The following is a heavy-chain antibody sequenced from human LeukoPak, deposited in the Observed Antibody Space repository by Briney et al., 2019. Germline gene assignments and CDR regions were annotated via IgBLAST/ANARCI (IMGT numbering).Heavy chain of an antibody. V-gene: IGHV3-30-3*01. CDR2: ISYDGGNR. J-gene: IGHJ4*02. CDR3: ARDIPYGGNSIEDY. CDR1: GFTFSNYP. Sequence: GGSLRLSCAASGFTFSNYPMHWVRQAPGKGLEWVAVISYDGGNRYHADSVKGRFTISRDNSKNTLYLQMSSLRVEDTAVYYCARDIPYGGNSIEDYWGQGTLVTVSS. D-gene: IGHD4-23*01.